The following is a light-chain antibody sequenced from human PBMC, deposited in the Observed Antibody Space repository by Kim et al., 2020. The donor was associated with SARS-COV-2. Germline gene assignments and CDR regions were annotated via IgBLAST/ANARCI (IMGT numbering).Light chain of an antibody. CDR2: DAS. V-gene: IGKV3-15*01. J-gene: IGKJ5*01. Sequence: EIVMTQSPATLSVSPGERATLSCRASQSVGSNLAWYQYKPGKAPRLLIYDASTRAAGISARFSGSGSGTEFTLTISSLQSEDLAIYYCQQYNNWPPITFGQETRLEIK. CDR1: QSVGSN. CDR3: QQYNNWPPIT.